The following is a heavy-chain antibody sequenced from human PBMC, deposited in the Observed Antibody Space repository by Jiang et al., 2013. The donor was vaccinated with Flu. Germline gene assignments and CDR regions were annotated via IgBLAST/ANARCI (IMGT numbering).Heavy chain of an antibody. CDR3: AREWELRDMEGSYYYYGMDV. J-gene: IGHJ6*02. V-gene: IGHV1-46*03. D-gene: IGHD1-26*01. CDR2: INPSGGST. CDR1: GYTFSMYT. Sequence: VKEPGASVKVSCKTSGYTFSMYTMHWVRQAPGQGLEWMGIINPSGGSTSYAQKFQGRVTMTRDTSTSTVYMELSSLRSEDTAVYYCAREWELRDMEGSYYYYGMDVWGQGTTVTVSS.